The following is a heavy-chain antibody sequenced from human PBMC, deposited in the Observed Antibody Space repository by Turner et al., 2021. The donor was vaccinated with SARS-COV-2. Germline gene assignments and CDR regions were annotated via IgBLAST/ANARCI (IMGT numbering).Heavy chain of an antibody. CDR1: GFVVSSNS. D-gene: IGHD2-2*01. CDR2: IYSCGST. Sequence: EVQLVETGGGLIQPGGSLSLSCAASGFVVSSNSMNWVRQAPGKGLEWISVIYSCGSTYYADSVKGRFTISRDSSKNTLYLQMNSLRAEDTAVYYCARPFGTAVVPPSWGQGTTVTVSS. V-gene: IGHV3-53*02. CDR3: ARPFGTAVVPPS. J-gene: IGHJ6*02.